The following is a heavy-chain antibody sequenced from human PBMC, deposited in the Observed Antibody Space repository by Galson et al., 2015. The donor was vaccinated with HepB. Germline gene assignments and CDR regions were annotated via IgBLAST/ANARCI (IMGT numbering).Heavy chain of an antibody. V-gene: IGHV3-30*03. J-gene: IGHJ6*02. CDR3: AGSNWIRGVIITYYAMDV. CDR1: GLTFSGYI. D-gene: IGHD3-10*01. Sequence: SLRLSCAASGLTFSGYIFHWVRQAPGKGLEWVALISNDGRNKYYADSVRGRFTISRDNSKSTLYLQMNSLRTEDTAVYYCAGSNWIRGVIITYYAMDVWGQGTTVTVSS. CDR2: ISNDGRNK.